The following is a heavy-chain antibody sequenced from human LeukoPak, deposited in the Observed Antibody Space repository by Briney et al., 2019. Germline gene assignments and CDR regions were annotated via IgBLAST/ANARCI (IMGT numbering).Heavy chain of an antibody. CDR1: GGTFSSYA. Sequence: RASVKVSCTASGGTFSSYAISWVRQAPGQGLEWMGGIIPVLGTANYAQKFQGRVTMTRDTSTSTVYMELSSLRSEDTAVYYCARGEAAAGTPYWGQGTLVTVSS. CDR2: IIPVLGTA. CDR3: ARGEAAAGTPY. J-gene: IGHJ4*02. D-gene: IGHD6-13*01. V-gene: IGHV1-69*10.